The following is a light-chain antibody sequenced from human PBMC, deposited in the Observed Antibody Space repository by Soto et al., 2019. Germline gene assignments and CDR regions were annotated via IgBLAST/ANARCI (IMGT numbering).Light chain of an antibody. V-gene: IGLV2-11*01. CDR2: DVT. CDR3: CSYAGSYTPVV. Sequence: QSALTQPRSVSGSPGQSVTIPCTGTSGDIGNYDYVSWYQVHPGKAPKLMIYDVTKRPSGVPDRFSGSKSGNTASLTISGLQADDAADYYCCSYAGSYTPVVFGGGTKVTVL. J-gene: IGLJ3*02. CDR1: SGDIGNYDY.